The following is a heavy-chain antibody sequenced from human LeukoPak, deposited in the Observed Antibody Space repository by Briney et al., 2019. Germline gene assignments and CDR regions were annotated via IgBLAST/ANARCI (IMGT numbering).Heavy chain of an antibody. J-gene: IGHJ4*02. D-gene: IGHD2-8*02. Sequence: PGGSLRLSCAASGFTFTNSWMAWVRQAPGKGLEWVANIKQDGSTKHYADSLKGRFTTSRDNPKNSLYLQMNNLRADDTAVYYCTRDTGGSLDYWGQGILVTVAS. CDR1: GFTFTNSW. CDR3: TRDTGGSLDY. CDR2: IKQDGSTK. V-gene: IGHV3-7*01.